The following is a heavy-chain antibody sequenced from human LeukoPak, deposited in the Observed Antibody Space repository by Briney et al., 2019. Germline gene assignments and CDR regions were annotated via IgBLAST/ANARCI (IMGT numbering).Heavy chain of an antibody. D-gene: IGHD4/OR15-4a*01. V-gene: IGHV5-51*01. Sequence: GESLKISCKGSGYSFTSYWIGWVRQMPGKGLEWMGIIYPGDSDTRYSPSFQSQVTISADKSISTAYLQWSSLKASDTAMYYCARPYSYDYGGGDGAFDIWGQGTMVTVSS. CDR1: GYSFTSYW. CDR3: ARPYSYDYGGGDGAFDI. J-gene: IGHJ3*02. CDR2: IYPGDSDT.